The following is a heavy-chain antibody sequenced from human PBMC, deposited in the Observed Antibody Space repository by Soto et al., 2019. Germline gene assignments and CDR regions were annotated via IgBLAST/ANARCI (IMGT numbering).Heavy chain of an antibody. CDR1: GGSISSGGYY. CDR3: ARSGASSSYFDY. CDR2: IYYSGST. Sequence: SETLSLTCTVSGGSISSGGYYWSWIRQHPGKGLEWIGYIYYSGSTYYNPSLKSRVTISVDTSKNQFSLKLSSVTAADTAVYYCARSGASSSYFDYWGQGTLVTVSS. J-gene: IGHJ4*02. D-gene: IGHD6-6*01. V-gene: IGHV4-31*03.